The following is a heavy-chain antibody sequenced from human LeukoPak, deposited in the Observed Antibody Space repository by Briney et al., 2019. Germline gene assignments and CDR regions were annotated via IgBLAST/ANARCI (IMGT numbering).Heavy chain of an antibody. CDR1: GYTFISNY. Sequence: ASVKVSCKAYGYTFISNYLNWVRQAPGQGLEWVGIINPSGGSPSYAQKFQGRVTVTRDMSTSTVYMTLSSLKSEDTAVYYCARVFGYGDYVHFDYWGQGTLVTVSS. J-gene: IGHJ4*02. CDR3: ARVFGYGDYVHFDY. V-gene: IGHV1-46*01. D-gene: IGHD4-17*01. CDR2: INPSGGSP.